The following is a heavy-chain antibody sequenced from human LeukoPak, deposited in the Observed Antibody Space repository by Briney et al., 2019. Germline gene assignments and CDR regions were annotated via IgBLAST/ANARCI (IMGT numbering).Heavy chain of an antibody. V-gene: IGHV3-33*01. CDR1: GFTFNTYG. CDR3: ARDPNKWELPIWYFDL. J-gene: IGHJ2*01. CDR2: IWYDGSNE. Sequence: GGSLRLSCAASGFTFNTYGMLWVRQAPGKGLEWVALIWYDGSNEYYADSVKGRFTISRDNSRNTLYLQMNSLRAEDTAVYYCARDPNKWELPIWYFDLWGRGTLVTVSS. D-gene: IGHD1-26*01.